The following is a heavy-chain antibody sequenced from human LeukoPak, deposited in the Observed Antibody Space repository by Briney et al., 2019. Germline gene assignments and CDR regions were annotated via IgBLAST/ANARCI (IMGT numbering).Heavy chain of an antibody. CDR2: ISSSSSTI. Sequence: GGSLRLSCAASGFTFSSYSMNWVRQAPGKGLEWVSYISSSSSTIYYADSVKGRFTISRDNAKNSLYLQMNSLRAEDTAVYYCARAANDRTYYDFWSRRIGFDYWGQGTLVTVSS. CDR1: GFTFSSYS. V-gene: IGHV3-48*01. D-gene: IGHD3-3*01. CDR3: ARAANDRTYYDFWSRRIGFDY. J-gene: IGHJ4*02.